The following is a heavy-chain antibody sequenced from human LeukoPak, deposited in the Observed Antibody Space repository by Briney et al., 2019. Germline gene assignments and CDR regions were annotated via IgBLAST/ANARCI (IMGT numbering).Heavy chain of an antibody. CDR3: ARDRGNWGAPAGMDV. D-gene: IGHD7-27*01. J-gene: IGHJ6*02. CDR1: GGSISSSNW. Sequence: SETLSLTCAVSGGSISSSNWWSWVRQPPGKGLEWIGEIYHSGSTNYNPSLKSRVTISVDTSKNQFSLKLSSVTAADTAVYYCARDRGNWGAPAGMDVWGQGTTVTVSS. CDR2: IYHSGST. V-gene: IGHV4-4*02.